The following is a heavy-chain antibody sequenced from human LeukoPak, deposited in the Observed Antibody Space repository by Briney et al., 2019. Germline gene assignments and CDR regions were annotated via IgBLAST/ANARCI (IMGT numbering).Heavy chain of an antibody. CDR3: ARERLGGSYYRPVEY. CDR1: GGSITNGGYY. J-gene: IGHJ4*02. V-gene: IGHV4-61*02. D-gene: IGHD1-26*01. CDR2: IYTTGNT. Sequence: TSETLSLTCTVSGGSITNGGYYWSWIRQPAGKGLEWIGRIYTTGNTNYNPSLKSRVTISLDTSKNQFSLKLSSVSAEDTALYYCARERLGGSYYRPVEYWGQGTLVTVSS.